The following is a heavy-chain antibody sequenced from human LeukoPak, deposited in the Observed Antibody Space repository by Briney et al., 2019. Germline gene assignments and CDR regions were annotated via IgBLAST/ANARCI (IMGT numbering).Heavy chain of an antibody. CDR3: VTSGGYSYGYVRNYYYYGMDV. CDR1: GYTLTELS. Sequence: ASVKVSCKVSGYTLTELSMHWVRQAPGKGLEWMGGFDPEDGETIYAQKFQGRVTMTEDTSTDTAYMELSSLRSEDTAVYYCVTSGGYSYGYVRNYYYYGMDVWGQGTTVTVSS. D-gene: IGHD5-18*01. J-gene: IGHJ6*02. CDR2: FDPEDGET. V-gene: IGHV1-24*01.